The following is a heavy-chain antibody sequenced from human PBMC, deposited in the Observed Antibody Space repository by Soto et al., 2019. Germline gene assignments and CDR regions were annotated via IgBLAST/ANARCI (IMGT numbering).Heavy chain of an antibody. CDR1: GGSISSGGYY. V-gene: IGHV4-31*03. D-gene: IGHD3-16*01. CDR3: ASAYDHVWKDANWFDP. J-gene: IGHJ5*02. Sequence: PSETLSLTCTVSGGSISSGGYYWSWIRQHPGKGLEWIGYIYYSGSTYYNPSLKSRVTISVDTSKNQFSLKLSSVTAADTAVYYCASAYDHVWKDANWFDPWGQGTLVTVSS. CDR2: IYYSGST.